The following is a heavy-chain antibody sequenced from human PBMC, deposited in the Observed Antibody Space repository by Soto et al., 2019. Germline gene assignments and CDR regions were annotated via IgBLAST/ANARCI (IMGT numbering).Heavy chain of an antibody. CDR2: IYSGGST. CDR3: ARSWAVAGSYDY. J-gene: IGHJ4*02. V-gene: IGHV3-66*01. CDR1: GFTVSSNY. D-gene: IGHD6-19*01. Sequence: PGGSLRLSCAASGFTVSSNYMNWVRQAPGKGLEWVSVIYSGGSTYYADSVKGRFTISGDNSKNTLYLQMNSLRAEDTAVYYCARSWAVAGSYDYWGQGTLVTVSS.